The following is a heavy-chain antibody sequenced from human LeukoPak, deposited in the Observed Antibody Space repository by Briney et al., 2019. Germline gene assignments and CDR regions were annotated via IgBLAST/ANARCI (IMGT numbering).Heavy chain of an antibody. CDR3: ADSSGYYGDAFDI. J-gene: IGHJ3*02. D-gene: IGHD3-22*01. CDR1: GYTFTSYD. V-gene: IGHV1-2*02. Sequence: ASVKVSCKASGYTFTSYDINWVRQATGQGLEWMGWINPNSGGTNYAQKFQGRVTMTRDTSISTAYMELSRLRSDDTAVYYCADSSGYYGDAFDIWGQGTMVTVSS. CDR2: INPNSGGT.